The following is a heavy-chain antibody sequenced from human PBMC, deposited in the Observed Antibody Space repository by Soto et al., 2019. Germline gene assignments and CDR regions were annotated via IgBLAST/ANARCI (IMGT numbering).Heavy chain of an antibody. Sequence: SVKVSCKASGGTFSSYAISWVRQAPGQGLEWMGGIIPIFGTANYAQKFQGRVTITADESTSTAYMELSSLRSEDTAVYYCARDPRARFAPDYYYGMDVWGQGTTVTVS. CDR1: GGTFSSYA. J-gene: IGHJ6*02. CDR3: ARDPRARFAPDYYYGMDV. V-gene: IGHV1-69*13. D-gene: IGHD6-6*01. CDR2: IIPIFGTA.